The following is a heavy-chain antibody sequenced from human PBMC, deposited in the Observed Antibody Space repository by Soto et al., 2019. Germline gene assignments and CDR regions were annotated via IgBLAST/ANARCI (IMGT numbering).Heavy chain of an antibody. CDR2: ISSSSSYI. Sequence: EVQLVESGGGLVKPGGSLRLSCAASGFTFSSYSMNWVRQAPGKGLEWVSSISSSSSYIYYADSVKGRFTISRDNAKNSLYLQMNSLRAEDTAVYYCARDGRIGTTSLCFDYWGQGTLVTVSS. D-gene: IGHD1-7*01. CDR3: ARDGRIGTTSLCFDY. V-gene: IGHV3-21*01. J-gene: IGHJ4*02. CDR1: GFTFSSYS.